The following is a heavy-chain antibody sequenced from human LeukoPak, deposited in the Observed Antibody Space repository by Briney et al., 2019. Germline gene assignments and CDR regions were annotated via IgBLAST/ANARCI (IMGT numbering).Heavy chain of an antibody. V-gene: IGHV4-59*01. Sequence: PSETLSLTCTVSGGSISSYYWSWIRQPPGKGLEWIGYIYYSGSTNYNPSLKSRVTISVDTSKNQFSLKLSSVTAADTAVYYCARGGYYYDSSGKSYGMDVWGQGTTVTVSS. CDR1: GGSISSYY. D-gene: IGHD3-22*01. CDR2: IYYSGST. CDR3: ARGGYYYDSSGKSYGMDV. J-gene: IGHJ6*02.